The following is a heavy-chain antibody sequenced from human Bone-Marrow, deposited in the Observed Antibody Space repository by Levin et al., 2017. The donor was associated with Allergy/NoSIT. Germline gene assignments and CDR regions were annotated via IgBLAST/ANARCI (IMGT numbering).Heavy chain of an antibody. CDR3: ARTSSTGAFDGLAY. CDR2: INPNNGAS. Sequence: ASVKVSCKASGYTFIDYYIYWVRQAPGQGLQWIGWINPNNGASNSAQEFQGRLTMTRDTSINTAYMDLTRLTSDDTAIFYCARTSSTGAFDGLAYWGQGTLVSVSS. J-gene: IGHJ4*02. V-gene: IGHV1-2*02. D-gene: IGHD7-27*01. CDR1: GYTFIDYY.